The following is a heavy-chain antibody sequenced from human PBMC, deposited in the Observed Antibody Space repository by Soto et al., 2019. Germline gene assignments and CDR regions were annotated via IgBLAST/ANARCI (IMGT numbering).Heavy chain of an antibody. J-gene: IGHJ6*03. Sequence: QVQLVQSGAEVKKPGSSLKISCTASGITFNNYTFTWVRRAPGQGLECMGMVIPLLDASNYAEKFQDRVKINADRATSKAYMEPNGLKFENSSIYYCASGKCQMPEDRMGFYYCMDFWGKGSTITVSS. V-gene: IGHV1-69*08. D-gene: IGHD1-1*01. CDR2: VIPLLDAS. CDR3: ASGKCQMPEDRMGFYYCMDF. CDR1: GITFNNYT.